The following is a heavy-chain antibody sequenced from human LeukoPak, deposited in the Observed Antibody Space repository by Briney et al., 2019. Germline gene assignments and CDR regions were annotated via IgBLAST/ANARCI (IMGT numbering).Heavy chain of an antibody. Sequence: KPGGSLRLSCAASGFTFSSYSMNWVRQAPGKGLEWVSSISSSSSYIYYADSVKGRFTISRDNAKNSLYLQMNSLRAEDTAVYYCATRAWHSGYDYHYGMDVWGQGTTVTVSS. V-gene: IGHV3-21*01. D-gene: IGHD5-12*01. CDR2: ISSSSSYI. J-gene: IGHJ6*02. CDR3: ATRAWHSGYDYHYGMDV. CDR1: GFTFSSYS.